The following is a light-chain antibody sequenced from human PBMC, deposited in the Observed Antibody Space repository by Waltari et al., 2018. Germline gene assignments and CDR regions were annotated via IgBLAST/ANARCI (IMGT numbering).Light chain of an antibody. CDR2: DVT. Sequence: QSALTQPAAVSGSPGQSITISCTRTTRAAGGDHHVSWFQQHPHKAPPLLFFDVTNRPSGVANRFSGSKSGNTASLTISGLQAEHEADYYCSSYTSRATWVFGGGTRLAVL. J-gene: IGLJ3*02. V-gene: IGLV2-14*03. CDR1: TRAAGGDHH. CDR3: SSYTSRATWV.